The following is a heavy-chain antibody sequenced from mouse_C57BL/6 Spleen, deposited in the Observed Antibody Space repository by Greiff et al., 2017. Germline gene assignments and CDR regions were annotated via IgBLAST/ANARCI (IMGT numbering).Heavy chain of an antibody. CDR3: ARSITTVVNYAMGY. D-gene: IGHD1-1*01. Sequence: VQLQQSGPGLVQPSQSLSITCTVSGFSLTSYGVHWVRQSPGKGLEWLGVIWSGGSTDYNAAFISRLSISKDNSKSQVFVKMNSLQADDTGIYYCARSITTVVNYAMGYWGQGTSVTVSS. V-gene: IGHV2-2*01. CDR2: IWSGGST. J-gene: IGHJ4*01. CDR1: GFSLTSYG.